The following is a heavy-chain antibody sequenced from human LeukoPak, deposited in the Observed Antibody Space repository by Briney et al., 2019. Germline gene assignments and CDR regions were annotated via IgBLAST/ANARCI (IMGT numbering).Heavy chain of an antibody. V-gene: IGHV3-30*04. CDR1: GFNFSSYA. CDR3: ARDFLGELSSGWSYYYYYYGMDV. D-gene: IGHD6-19*01. Sequence: GGSLRLSCAASGFNFSSYAMHWVRQAPGKGLEWVAVISYDGSNKYYADSVKGRFTISRDNSKNTLYLQMNSLRAEDTAVYYCARDFLGELSSGWSYYYYYYGMDVWGKGTTVTVSS. J-gene: IGHJ6*04. CDR2: ISYDGSNK.